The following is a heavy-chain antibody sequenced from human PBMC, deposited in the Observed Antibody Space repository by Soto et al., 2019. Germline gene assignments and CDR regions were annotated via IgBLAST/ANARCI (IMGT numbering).Heavy chain of an antibody. D-gene: IGHD6-19*01. CDR1: GFTFGDYY. CDR3: ARDPLISGSGWDH. V-gene: IGHV3-11*01. CDR2: ISSSGGTI. J-gene: IGHJ4*02. Sequence: VQLVESGGGLVKPGGSLRLSCGVSGFTFGDYYMAWIRQAPGKGLEWISYISSSGGTIYYSDSVKGRFTISRDNAKNSLYLRMNSLRAEDTAVYYCARDPLISGSGWDHWGQGTLVTVSS.